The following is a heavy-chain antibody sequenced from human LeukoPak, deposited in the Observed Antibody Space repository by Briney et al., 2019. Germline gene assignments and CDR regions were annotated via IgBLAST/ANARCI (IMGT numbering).Heavy chain of an antibody. CDR2: IIPIFGTA. J-gene: IGHJ4*02. CDR1: GGTFSSYA. V-gene: IGHV1-69*06. CDR3: ATDGSGDYLNH. Sequence: ASVKVSCKASGGTFSSYAISWVRQAPGQGLEWMGGIIPIFGTANYAQKFQGRVTLTEDTSADTAYMELSSLTFEDTAVYYRATDGSGDYLNHWGQGTLVTVSS. D-gene: IGHD4-17*01.